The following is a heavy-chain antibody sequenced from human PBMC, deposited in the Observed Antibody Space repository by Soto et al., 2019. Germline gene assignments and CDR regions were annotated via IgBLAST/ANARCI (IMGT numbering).Heavy chain of an antibody. V-gene: IGHV4-39*01. D-gene: IGHD4-17*01. CDR2: IYYSGST. J-gene: IGHJ6*02. CDR3: ATPIHDYGDYFSSLYYYYGMDV. CDR1: GGSFSGYY. Sequence: PSETLSLTCAVYGGSFSGYYWGWIRQPPGKGLEWIGSIYYSGSTYYNPSLKSRVTISVDTSKNQFSLKLSSVTAADTAVYYCATPIHDYGDYFSSLYYYYGMDVWGQGTTVTVSS.